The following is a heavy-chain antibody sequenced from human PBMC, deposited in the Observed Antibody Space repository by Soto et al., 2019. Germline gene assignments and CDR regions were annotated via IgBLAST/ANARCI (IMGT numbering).Heavy chain of an antibody. CDR3: ARACDYRDPRDALDT. V-gene: IGHV4-34*01. J-gene: IGHJ3*02. D-gene: IGHD4-17*01. CDR1: GSLGCYY. CDR2: IDHSGST. Sequence: SETLSLTCCVFGSLGCYYWNWILQPPGKGLEWIGKIDHSGSTKYNPSLESRVSISLDTSKKEVSLNLRSVTAADTAIYYCARACDYRDPRDALDTWGHGTMVTVSS.